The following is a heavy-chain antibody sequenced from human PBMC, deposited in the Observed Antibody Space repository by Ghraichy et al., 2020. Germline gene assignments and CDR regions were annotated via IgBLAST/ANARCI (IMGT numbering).Heavy chain of an antibody. CDR2: INHSGST. CDR3: ARTLRDY. CDR1: GGSFSGYN. Sequence: SETLSLTCAVYGGSFSGYNWSWIRQSPGKGLEWIGEINHSGSTNYNPSLKSRVTISVDTSKNQFSLKLSSVTAADTAVYYCARTLRDYWGQGTLVTVSS. J-gene: IGHJ4*02. V-gene: IGHV4-34*01.